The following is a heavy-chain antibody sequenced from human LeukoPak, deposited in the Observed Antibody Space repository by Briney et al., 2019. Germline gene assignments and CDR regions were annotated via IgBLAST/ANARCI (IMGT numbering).Heavy chain of an antibody. CDR3: ARQLGQQLVLGSYYYMDV. V-gene: IGHV4-39*01. Sequence: SETLSLTCTVSGGSISSSSFFWGWIRQPPGKGLEWIGTIYYSGSTYYKPSLESRVTISVDTSKNQFSLKLNSVTAADTAVYYCARQLGQQLVLGSYYYMDVWGKGTTVTVSS. CDR1: GGSISSSSFF. CDR2: IYYSGST. J-gene: IGHJ6*03. D-gene: IGHD6-13*01.